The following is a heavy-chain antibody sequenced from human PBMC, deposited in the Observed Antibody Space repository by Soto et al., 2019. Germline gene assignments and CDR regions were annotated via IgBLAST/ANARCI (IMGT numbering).Heavy chain of an antibody. CDR2: ISAYNGNT. Sequence: GASVKVSFKASGYTFTSYGISCLRQAPGQGLDWMGWISAYNGNTNYAQKLQGRVTMTTDTSTSTAYMELRSLRSDDTAVYYCARDTSGITGTTDYYYGMDVWGQGTTVTVSS. CDR3: ARDTSGITGTTDYYYGMDV. J-gene: IGHJ6*02. CDR1: GYTFTSYG. V-gene: IGHV1-18*04. D-gene: IGHD1-7*01.